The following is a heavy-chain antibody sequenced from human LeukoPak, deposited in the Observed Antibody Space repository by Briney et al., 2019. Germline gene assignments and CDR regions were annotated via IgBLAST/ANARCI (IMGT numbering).Heavy chain of an antibody. CDR2: INPNSGGT. CDR1: GYTFTGYY. J-gene: IGHJ4*02. D-gene: IGHD1-7*01. CDR3: ARASRTGTTRAFDY. V-gene: IGHV1-2*02. Sequence: ASVKVSCKASGYTFTGYYMHWVRQAPGQGLEWMGWINPNSGGTNYAQKFQGRATMTRDTSISTAYMELSRLRSDDTAVYYCARASRTGTTRAFDYWGQGTLVTVSS.